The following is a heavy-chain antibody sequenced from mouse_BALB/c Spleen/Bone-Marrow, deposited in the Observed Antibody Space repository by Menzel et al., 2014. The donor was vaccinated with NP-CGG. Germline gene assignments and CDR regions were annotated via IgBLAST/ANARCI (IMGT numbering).Heavy chain of an antibody. V-gene: IGHV4-1*02. CDR1: GFDFSGFW. CDR3: ARLGYYGGIAY. CDR2: INPDSSTI. J-gene: IGHJ3*01. D-gene: IGHD2-3*01. Sequence: EVMLVESGGGLVQPGGSLKLSCAASGFDFSGFWMGWVRQAPGKGLEWIGEINPDSSTINYTPSLKDRFIISRDNAKNTLYLQMSKVRSEDTALYYCARLGYYGGIAYWGQGTLVTVSA.